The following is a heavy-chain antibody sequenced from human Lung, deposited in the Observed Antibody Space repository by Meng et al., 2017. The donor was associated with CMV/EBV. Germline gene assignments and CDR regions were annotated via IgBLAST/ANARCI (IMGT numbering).Heavy chain of an antibody. CDR1: YTFTSYY. CDR3: ARFNAIFYDSSGHYYDH. Sequence: YTFTSYYMPWVRPAPGQGLEWMGWINANSGATNYAQKFQGRVTMTRDTSITTAYMELSRLRSDDTALYYCARFNAIFYDSSGHYYDHWGQGTLVTVSS. J-gene: IGHJ4*02. D-gene: IGHD3-22*01. CDR2: INANSGAT. V-gene: IGHV1-2*02.